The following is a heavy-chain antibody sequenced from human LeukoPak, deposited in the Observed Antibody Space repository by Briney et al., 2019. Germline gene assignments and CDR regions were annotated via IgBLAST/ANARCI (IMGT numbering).Heavy chain of an antibody. CDR2: IYYSGST. V-gene: IGHV4-59*12. D-gene: IGHD4-11*01. CDR3: TTDEVNFDY. J-gene: IGHJ4*02. Sequence: SETLSLTCAVYGGSFSGYYWSWIRQPPGKGLEWIGYIYYSGSTNYNPSLKSRVTMSVDTSKNQFSLKLSSVTAEDTAVYYCTTDEVNFDYWGQGTLVTASS. CDR1: GGSFSGYY.